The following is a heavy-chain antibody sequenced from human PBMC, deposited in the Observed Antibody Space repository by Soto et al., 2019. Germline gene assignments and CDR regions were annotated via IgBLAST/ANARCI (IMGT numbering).Heavy chain of an antibody. V-gene: IGHV2-5*02. CDR1: GFSLTTSGVG. J-gene: IGHJ4*02. CDR2: ISWADDK. CDR3: ARFTSKWYWIDY. D-gene: IGHD6-13*01. Sequence: ESGPTLVNPTQTLTLTCTFSGFSLTTSGVGVGWIRQPPRKALQWLALISWADDKRYSPSLQSRLTITKDTSKNQVVLTMTNMDPVDTATYYCARFTSKWYWIDYWGQGTLVTVPQ.